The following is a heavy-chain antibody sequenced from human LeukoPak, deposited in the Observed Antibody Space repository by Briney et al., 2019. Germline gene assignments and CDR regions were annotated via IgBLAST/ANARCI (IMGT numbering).Heavy chain of an antibody. Sequence: VASVKVSCKASGGTFSSYAISWVRQAPGQGLEWMGRIIPILGIANYAQKFQGRVTITADKSTSTACMELSSLRSEDTAVYYCASSPDYYDSSGYSWGAFDIWGQGIMVTVSS. CDR1: GGTFSSYA. CDR3: ASSPDYYDSSGYSWGAFDI. V-gene: IGHV1-69*04. D-gene: IGHD3-22*01. CDR2: IIPILGIA. J-gene: IGHJ3*02.